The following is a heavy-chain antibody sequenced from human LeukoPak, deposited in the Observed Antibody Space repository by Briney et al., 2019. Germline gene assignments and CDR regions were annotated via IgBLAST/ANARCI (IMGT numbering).Heavy chain of an antibody. CDR1: GFTFSSYG. D-gene: IGHD3-3*01. CDR3: AKQGEWYGFDY. V-gene: IGHV3-30*18. CDR2: ISFDGSNK. J-gene: IGHJ4*02. Sequence: GGSLRLSCAASGFTFSSYGMHWVRQAPGKGLEWVAVISFDGSNKYYADSVKGRFTISRDNSKNTLYLKMNSLRAEDTAVYYCAKQGEWYGFDYWGQGTLVTVSS.